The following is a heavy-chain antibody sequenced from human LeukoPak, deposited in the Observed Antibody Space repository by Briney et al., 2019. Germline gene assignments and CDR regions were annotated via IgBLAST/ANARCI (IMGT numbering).Heavy chain of an antibody. J-gene: IGHJ4*02. CDR3: ARVRGHGSYAVMNDY. Sequence: ASVKVSCKASGYTFTSYYMHWVRQAPGQGLEWMGIINPSGGSTSYAQKFQGRVTMTRDMSTSTVYMELSSLRSEDTAVYYCARVRGHGSYAVMNDYWGQGTLVTVSS. D-gene: IGHD2-2*01. V-gene: IGHV1-46*01. CDR2: INPSGGST. CDR1: GYTFTSYY.